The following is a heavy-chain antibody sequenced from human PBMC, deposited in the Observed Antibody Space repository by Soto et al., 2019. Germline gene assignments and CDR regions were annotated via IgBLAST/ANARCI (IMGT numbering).Heavy chain of an antibody. CDR3: ARDLDGSRRLDY. J-gene: IGHJ4*02. CDR1: GGTFSSYP. D-gene: IGHD6-13*01. CDR2: ILPIFGTV. Sequence: QVQLVQSGAEVKKPGSSVNVSCKASGGTFSSYPISWVRQAPGQGLEWMGWILPIFGTVNYAQKFQGRVTITADRSTCTAYMDLSSLRSEDTAVYYCARDLDGSRRLDYWGQGTLVTVSS. V-gene: IGHV1-69*06.